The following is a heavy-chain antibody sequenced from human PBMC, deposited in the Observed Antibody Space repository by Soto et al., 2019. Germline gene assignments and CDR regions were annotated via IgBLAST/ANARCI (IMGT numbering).Heavy chain of an antibody. CDR2: IIPIFGTA. D-gene: IGHD1-26*01. V-gene: IGHV1-69*13. CDR3: ARGRKIGSYLTFDY. CDR1: GGTFSSYA. J-gene: IGHJ4*02. Sequence: SVKVSCKASGGTFSSYAISWVRQAPGQGLEWMGGIIPIFGTANYAQKFQGRVTITADESTSTAYMELSSLRSEDTAVYYCARGRKIGSYLTFDYWGQGTLVTVSS.